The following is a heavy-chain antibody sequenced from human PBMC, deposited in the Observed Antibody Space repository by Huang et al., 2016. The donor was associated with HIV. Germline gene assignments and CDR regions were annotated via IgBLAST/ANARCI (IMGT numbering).Heavy chain of an antibody. D-gene: IGHD3-22*01. V-gene: IGHV4-34*01. CDR3: ARILMYYNSSGYGFDY. CDR2: INHSGST. J-gene: IGHJ4*02. CDR1: GGSFIGYY. Sequence: QVQLQQWGAGLLKPSETLSLTCAVYGGSFIGYYWSWIRQPPGKGRGCLGDINHSGSTPSHPSLMSLVTISLDTSKSQFSLKLISVTAAYTAVYYCARILMYYNSSGYGFDYWGQGTLVTVSS.